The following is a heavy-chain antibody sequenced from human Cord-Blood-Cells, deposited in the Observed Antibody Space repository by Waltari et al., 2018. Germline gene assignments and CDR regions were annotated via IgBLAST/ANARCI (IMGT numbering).Heavy chain of an antibody. V-gene: IGHV4-38-2*01. CDR1: GYSISSGYY. Sequence: QVQLQESGPGLVKPSETLSLTCAVPGYSISSGYYWGWIRQPPGKGLEWIGSIYHSGSTYYNPSLKSRVTISVDTSKNQFSLKLSSVTAADTAVYYCASGQWELRVYDYWGQGTLVTVSS. D-gene: IGHD1-26*01. CDR2: IYHSGST. CDR3: ASGQWELRVYDY. J-gene: IGHJ4*02.